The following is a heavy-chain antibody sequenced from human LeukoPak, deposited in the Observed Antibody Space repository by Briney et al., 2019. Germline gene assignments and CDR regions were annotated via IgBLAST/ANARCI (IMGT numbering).Heavy chain of an antibody. Sequence: GGSLRLSCAASGFAFSSYTMSWVRQAPGEGLEWVSAIVGSGGSTFYADSMKGRFTISRDNSRNTLFLHMNSLRAEDTAVYYCAKELYTGSYFTSDYWGQGTLVTVSS. J-gene: IGHJ4*02. CDR3: AKELYTGSYFTSDY. D-gene: IGHD1-26*01. V-gene: IGHV3-23*01. CDR1: GFAFSSYT. CDR2: IVGSGGST.